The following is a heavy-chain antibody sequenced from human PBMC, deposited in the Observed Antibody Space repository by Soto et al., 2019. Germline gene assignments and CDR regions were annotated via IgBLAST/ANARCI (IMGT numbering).Heavy chain of an antibody. CDR1: GASLSSGNYY. V-gene: IGHV4-31*03. Sequence: SETLSLNCTVSGASLSSGNYYWSWIRQHPGKGIEWIGYIFYTGTSYYNPSLESRVTISVDTSKNHFSLKLSSVTAADTALYFCARDRPYSYIDVWGKGTTVTVS. J-gene: IGHJ6*03. CDR3: ARDRPYSYIDV. CDR2: IFYTGTS.